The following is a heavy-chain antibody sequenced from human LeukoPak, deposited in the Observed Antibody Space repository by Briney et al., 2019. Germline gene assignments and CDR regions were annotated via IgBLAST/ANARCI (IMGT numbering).Heavy chain of an antibody. CDR2: ISGSGDAT. J-gene: IGHJ4*02. Sequence: GGSLRLSCAASGFIFTTYGMNWVRQAPGEGLEWLSCISGSGDATNDADSVKGRFIIPRDNPKNTLYLEMFNLRADDTAVYYCAKVYGGNFFDFWGQGALVTASS. CDR1: GFIFTTYG. D-gene: IGHD4-23*01. CDR3: AKVYGGNFFDF. V-gene: IGHV3-48*03.